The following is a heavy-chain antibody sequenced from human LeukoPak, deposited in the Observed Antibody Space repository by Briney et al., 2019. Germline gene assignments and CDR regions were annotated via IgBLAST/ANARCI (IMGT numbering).Heavy chain of an antibody. D-gene: IGHD7-27*01. J-gene: IGHJ4*02. Sequence: GGSLRLSCAASGFTFSSYAMSWVRQAPGKGLEWVSAITGSGGSTYYADSVKGRFTISRDSSKNTLYVQMNSLRAEDTAVYYCATERNWVFDYWGQGTLVTVSS. CDR3: ATERNWVFDY. CDR2: ITGSGGST. CDR1: GFTFSSYA. V-gene: IGHV3-23*01.